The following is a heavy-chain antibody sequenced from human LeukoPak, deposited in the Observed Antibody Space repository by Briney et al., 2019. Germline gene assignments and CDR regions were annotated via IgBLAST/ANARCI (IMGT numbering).Heavy chain of an antibody. Sequence: SETLSLTCTVSGGSVSGYYWGWIRQPPRKGLEWVGYLSHGGNTNYNPSLKSRVTLSLDTSKNQFSLKLGSVTAADTAVYYCAREIWGNLDSWGQGTLVTVSS. CDR1: GGSVSGYY. V-gene: IGHV4-59*08. CDR2: LSHGGNT. D-gene: IGHD7-27*01. J-gene: IGHJ4*02. CDR3: AREIWGNLDS.